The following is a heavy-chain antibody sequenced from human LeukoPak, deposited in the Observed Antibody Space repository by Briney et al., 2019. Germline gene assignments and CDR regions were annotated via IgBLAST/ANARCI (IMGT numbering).Heavy chain of an antibody. CDR2: FNHSGST. Sequence: SETLPLTCAVYGRSFSGYYWSTIRPPPGKGLEWIGEFNHSGSTNYNPSLKTRVTISVDTSKNQFSLKLSSVTAADTAVYYCARGRKRIDVWGKGTTVTVSS. CDR1: GRSFSGYY. J-gene: IGHJ6*04. V-gene: IGHV4-34*01. CDR3: ARGRKRIDV.